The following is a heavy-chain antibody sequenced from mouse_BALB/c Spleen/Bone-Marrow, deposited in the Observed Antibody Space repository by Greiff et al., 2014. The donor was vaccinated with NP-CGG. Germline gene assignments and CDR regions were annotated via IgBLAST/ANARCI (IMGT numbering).Heavy chain of an antibody. CDR2: IRNKANGYTT. V-gene: IGHV7-3*02. CDR3: ARDNYYGIYGYFDV. Sequence: EVMLVESGGGLVQPGGSLRLSCANSGFTFTDYYMSWVRQPPGKALEWLGFIRNKANGYTTEYSASVKGRFTISRDNSQSILYLQMNTLRSEDSATYYCARDNYYGIYGYFDVWGAGTTVTVSS. J-gene: IGHJ1*01. D-gene: IGHD1-1*01. CDR1: GFTFTDYY.